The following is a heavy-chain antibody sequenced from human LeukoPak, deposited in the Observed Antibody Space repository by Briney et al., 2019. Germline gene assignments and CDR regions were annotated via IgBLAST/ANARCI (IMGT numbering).Heavy chain of an antibody. J-gene: IGHJ4*02. V-gene: IGHV4-59*01. CDR1: GGSISTYY. CDR3: ARGSDFGDC. Sequence: SETLSLTCTVSGGSISTYYWSWIRQPPGKGLEWIGYIYISGTTNYNPSLKSRVTISVDTSKNQLSMKLSSVTAADTAVYYCARGSDFGDCWGQGTLVTVSS. D-gene: IGHD4-17*01. CDR2: IYISGTT.